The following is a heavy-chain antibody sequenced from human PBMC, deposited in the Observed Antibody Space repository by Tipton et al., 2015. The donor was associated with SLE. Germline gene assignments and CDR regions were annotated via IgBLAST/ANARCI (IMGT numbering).Heavy chain of an antibody. J-gene: IGHJ4*02. CDR2: LSGGGGST. Sequence: GSLRLSCAASGFTFSNYAMSWVRQAPEKGLEWVSALSGGGGSTYYTDSVKGRFTITRDNSKNTLYLQMNSLRAEDTAIYYCAKEAADTAMVDYWGQGTLVTVSS. V-gene: IGHV3-23*01. CDR3: AKEAADTAMVDY. CDR1: GFTFSNYA. D-gene: IGHD5-18*01.